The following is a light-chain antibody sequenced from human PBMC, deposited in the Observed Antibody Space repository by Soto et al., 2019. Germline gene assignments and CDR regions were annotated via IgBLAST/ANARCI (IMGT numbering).Light chain of an antibody. CDR1: QSISSY. CDR2: AAS. Sequence: DIQMTQSPPSLSASVGDRVTITCRASQSISSYFNWYQQKPGKAPKLLIYAASNLQSGVPSRFSGSGSGTDFTLTVNSLQPEDFATYYCQQSYSTPYTFGQGTKLEIK. V-gene: IGKV1-39*01. J-gene: IGKJ2*01. CDR3: QQSYSTPYT.